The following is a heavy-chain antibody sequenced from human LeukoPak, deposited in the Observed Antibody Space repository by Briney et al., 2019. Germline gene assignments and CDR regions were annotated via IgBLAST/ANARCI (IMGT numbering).Heavy chain of an antibody. CDR3: AKDSRYGDYFIRYYYYGMDV. V-gene: IGHV3-30*18. D-gene: IGHD4-17*01. Sequence: PGRSLRLSCAASGFTFSSYGMHWVRQAPGKGLEWVAVISYDGSNKYYANSVKGRFTISRDNSKNTLYLQMNSLRAEDTAVYYCAKDSRYGDYFIRYYYYGMDVWGQGTTVTVSS. J-gene: IGHJ6*02. CDR1: GFTFSSYG. CDR2: ISYDGSNK.